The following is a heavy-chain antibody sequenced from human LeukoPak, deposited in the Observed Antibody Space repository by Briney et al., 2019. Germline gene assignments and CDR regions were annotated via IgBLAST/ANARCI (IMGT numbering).Heavy chain of an antibody. Sequence: PGGSLRLSCAASGFTLSTYAMHWVRQAPGKGLEWVAVITYDGGDKYYADSVKGRFTISRDNSKNTVYLQMNSLRAEDTAVYYCARVPYGSGTYTDYWGRGTLVTVSS. CDR3: ARVPYGSGTYTDY. CDR2: ITYDGGDK. CDR1: GFTLSTYA. J-gene: IGHJ4*02. V-gene: IGHV3-30-3*01. D-gene: IGHD3-10*01.